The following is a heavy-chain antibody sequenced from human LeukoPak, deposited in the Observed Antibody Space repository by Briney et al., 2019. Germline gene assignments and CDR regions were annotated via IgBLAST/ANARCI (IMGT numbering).Heavy chain of an antibody. J-gene: IGHJ3*02. CDR3: AREVYYYDSSGDHDAFDI. D-gene: IGHD3-22*01. V-gene: IGHV3-21*01. Sequence: GGSLRLSCAASGFTFSSYGMNWARQAPGKGLEWVSSISSSNSYIYYADSVQGRFTISRDNAKNSLYLQMNSLRAEDTAVYFCAREVYYYDSSGDHDAFDIWGQGTMVTVSS. CDR2: ISSSNSYI. CDR1: GFTFSSYG.